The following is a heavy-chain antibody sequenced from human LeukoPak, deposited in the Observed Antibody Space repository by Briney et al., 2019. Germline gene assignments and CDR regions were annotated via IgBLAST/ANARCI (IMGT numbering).Heavy chain of an antibody. CDR1: GFTFSSYS. J-gene: IGHJ4*02. CDR2: ISSGSSYI. CDR3: ARGVGSSGWDLGSDY. D-gene: IGHD6-19*01. Sequence: GGSLRLSCAASGFTFSSYSMNWVRQAPGKGLEWVSSISSGSSYIYYADSVKGRFTISRDNAKNSLYLQMNSLRAEDTAVYYFARGVGSSGWDLGSDYWGQGSLVTVSS. V-gene: IGHV3-21*01.